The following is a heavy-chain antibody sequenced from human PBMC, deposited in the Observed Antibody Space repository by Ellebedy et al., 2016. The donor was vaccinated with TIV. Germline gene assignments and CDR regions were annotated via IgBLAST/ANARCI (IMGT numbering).Heavy chain of an antibody. J-gene: IGHJ5*02. V-gene: IGHV3-11*01. D-gene: IGHD3-16*01. Sequence: GGSLRLXCPASGFSFSDYYMTWIRQAPGTGLEWISYISATGTIIYYADSGKGRFTISRDNARNSLYLQMNSLRAEDTAVYYCARDRGNPLWGWFDHWGQGTLVTVSS. CDR1: GFSFSDYY. CDR2: ISATGTII. CDR3: ARDRGNPLWGWFDH.